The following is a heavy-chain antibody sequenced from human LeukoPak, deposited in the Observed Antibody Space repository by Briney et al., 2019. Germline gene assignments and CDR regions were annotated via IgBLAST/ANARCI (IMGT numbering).Heavy chain of an antibody. D-gene: IGHD3-10*01. Sequence: GGSLRLSCAASGFSFSSFAMTWVRQAPGKGLERVSGIIDTGGATYYADSVKGRFTISRDNSKNTLFLQMSSLRAEDTAVYYCAKFNGHPTTNYYMDVWGEGTTVTVSS. J-gene: IGHJ6*04. CDR2: IIDTGGAT. CDR3: AKFNGHPTTNYYMDV. CDR1: GFSFSSFA. V-gene: IGHV3-23*01.